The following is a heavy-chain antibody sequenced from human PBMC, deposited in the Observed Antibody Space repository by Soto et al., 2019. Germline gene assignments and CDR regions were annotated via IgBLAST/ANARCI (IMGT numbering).Heavy chain of an antibody. Sequence: GGSLRLSCAASGFIFSNYVMSWVRQTPRKGLEWVSAISASGARTFYADSVKGRFTISRDDSTNALYLEMSSLRAEDTAIYYCAKAGLGLDIIFYYWGQGALVTVSS. J-gene: IGHJ4*02. D-gene: IGHD2-15*01. V-gene: IGHV3-23*01. CDR3: AKAGLGLDIIFYY. CDR1: GFIFSNYV. CDR2: ISASGART.